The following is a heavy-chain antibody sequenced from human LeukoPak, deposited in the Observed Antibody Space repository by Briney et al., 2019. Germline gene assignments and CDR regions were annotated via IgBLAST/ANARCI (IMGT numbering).Heavy chain of an antibody. CDR1: GYTFTSYG. V-gene: IGHV1-18*01. CDR3: ARGFGRVLRFLEWLLPFDY. D-gene: IGHD3-3*01. CDR2: ISAYNGNT. Sequence: ASVKVSCKASGYTFTSYGISWVRQAPGQGLEWMGWISAYNGNTNYAQKLQGRVTMTTDTSTSTAYIELRSLRSDGTAVYYCARGFGRVLRFLEWLLPFDYWGQGTLVTVSS. J-gene: IGHJ4*02.